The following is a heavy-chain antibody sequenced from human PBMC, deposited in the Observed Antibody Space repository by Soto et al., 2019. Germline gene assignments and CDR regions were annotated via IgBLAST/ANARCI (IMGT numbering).Heavy chain of an antibody. Sequence: QVQLQESGPGLVKPSQTLSLTCTVSGGSISSGGYYWSWIRQHPGKGLEWIGYIYYSGSTYYNPSLQSRVTIAVDTSKNQFSLKLSSVTAADTAVYYCARSPDIVVVPAARPSYYMDVWGKGTTVTVSS. CDR1: GGSISSGGYY. V-gene: IGHV4-31*03. CDR2: IYYSGST. CDR3: ARSPDIVVVPAARPSYYMDV. D-gene: IGHD2-2*01. J-gene: IGHJ6*03.